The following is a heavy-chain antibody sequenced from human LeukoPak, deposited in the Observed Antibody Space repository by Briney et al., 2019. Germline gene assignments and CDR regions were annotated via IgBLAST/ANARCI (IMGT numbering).Heavy chain of an antibody. CDR2: INHSGST. CDR1: GGSFSGYY. D-gene: IGHD3-22*01. CDR3: ARDYYYDSIGYYYYFDY. Sequence: SETLSLTCAVYGGSFSGYYWSWIRQPPGKGLEWIGEINHSGSTNYNPSLKSRVTISVDTSKNQFSLKLSSVTAADTAVYYCARDYYYDSIGYYYYFDYWGQGTLVTVSS. J-gene: IGHJ4*02. V-gene: IGHV4-34*01.